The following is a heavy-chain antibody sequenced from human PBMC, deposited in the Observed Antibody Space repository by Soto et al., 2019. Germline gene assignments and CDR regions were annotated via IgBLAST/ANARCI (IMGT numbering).Heavy chain of an antibody. D-gene: IGHD3-3*01. CDR2: IYYSGST. J-gene: IGHJ6*03. CDR1: GGSISSYY. Sequence: SETLSLTCTVSGGSISSYYWSWIRQPPGKGLEWIGYIYYSGSTNYNPSLKSRVTISVDTSKNQFSLKLSSVTAADTAVYYCASVDVWSGYPGGTYYYMDVWGKGTTVTVS. V-gene: IGHV4-59*08. CDR3: ASVDVWSGYPGGTYYYMDV.